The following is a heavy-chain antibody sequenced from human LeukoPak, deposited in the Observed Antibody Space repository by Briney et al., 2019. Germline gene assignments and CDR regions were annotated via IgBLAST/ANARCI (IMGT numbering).Heavy chain of an antibody. Sequence: GVSLRLSCAASGLTFSIYAMHCVREAPGKALEWVAVISYDENNKYYADSVKRRFTIPRENSKHTLYAQKKSLRHEDTAVYVCAKDQRWPSPPYLDSWGQGTLVTVSS. J-gene: IGHJ4*02. V-gene: IGHV3-30-3*01. D-gene: IGHD2-15*01. CDR2: ISYDENNK. CDR1: GLTFSIYA. CDR3: AKDQRWPSPPYLDS.